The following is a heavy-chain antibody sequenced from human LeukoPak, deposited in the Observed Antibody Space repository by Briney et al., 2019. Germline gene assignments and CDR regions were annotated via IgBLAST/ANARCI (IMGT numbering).Heavy chain of an antibody. CDR1: GFTFSNYA. J-gene: IGHJ4*02. V-gene: IGHV3-30-3*01. CDR3: ASLYDSSGEYGDYFDY. CDR2: ISNDGSNK. D-gene: IGHD3-22*01. Sequence: PGRSLRLSCAASGFTFSNYAMHWVRQAPGKGLEWVAVISNDGSNKYFADSVKGRFTISRDNSRNMLYLQMNRLRVEDTAVYYCASLYDSSGEYGDYFDYWGQGTLVTVSS.